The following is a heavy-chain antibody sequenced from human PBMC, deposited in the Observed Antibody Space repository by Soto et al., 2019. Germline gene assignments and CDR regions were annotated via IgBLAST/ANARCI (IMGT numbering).Heavy chain of an antibody. V-gene: IGHV4-38-2*01. Sequence: SETLSLTCAVSGYSISSGYYWGWIRQPPGKGLEWIGSIYHSGRTYYNPSLKSRVTISVDTSKNQFSLMLTSVTAADSAIYYCVRGVRGYVSYWGQGILVTVSS. CDR1: GYSISSGYY. CDR3: VRGVRGYVSY. D-gene: IGHD5-18*01. CDR2: IYHSGRT. J-gene: IGHJ4*02.